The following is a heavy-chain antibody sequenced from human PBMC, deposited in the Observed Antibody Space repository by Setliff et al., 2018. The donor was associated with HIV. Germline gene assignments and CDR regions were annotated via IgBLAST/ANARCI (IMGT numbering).Heavy chain of an antibody. CDR3: ARGQFIPAAERDAYFDY. V-gene: IGHV1-69*05. CDR2: IIPIFGTT. Sequence: SVKVSCKASRSTFNSHTINWVRQAPGQGPDWMGGIIPIFGTTNYAQKFQGRVTITTDGFTTTAYMELSSLTSEDTAVYYCARGQFIPAAERDAYFDYWGQGTLVTVSS. D-gene: IGHD6-13*01. CDR1: RSTFNSHT. J-gene: IGHJ4*02.